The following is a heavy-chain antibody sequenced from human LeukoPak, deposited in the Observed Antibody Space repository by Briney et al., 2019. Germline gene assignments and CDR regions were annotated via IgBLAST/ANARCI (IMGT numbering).Heavy chain of an antibody. J-gene: IGHJ6*03. CDR3: ARGVYSNYESGAPGYMDV. Sequence: GASVKVSCKASGYSFTGYYIHWVRQAPGQGLEWMGWINPNSGGTNYAQKFQGRVTMTRDTSTSTVYMELSSLRSEDTAVYYCARGVYSNYESGAPGYMDVWGKGTTVTVSS. CDR1: GYSFTGYY. D-gene: IGHD4-11*01. CDR2: INPNSGGT. V-gene: IGHV1-2*02.